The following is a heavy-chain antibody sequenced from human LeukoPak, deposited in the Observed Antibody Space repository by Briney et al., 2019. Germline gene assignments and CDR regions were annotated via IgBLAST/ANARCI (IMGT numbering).Heavy chain of an antibody. CDR1: GFTFSSYW. Sequence: GGSLRLSCAASGFTFSSYWMSRVRQAPGKGLEWVSAISGSGGSTYYADSVKGRFTISRDNSKNTLYLQMNSLRAEDTAVYYCAKDDDYGPAQLDYWGQGTLVTVSS. V-gene: IGHV3-23*01. CDR3: AKDDDYGPAQLDY. D-gene: IGHD4-17*01. CDR2: ISGSGGST. J-gene: IGHJ4*02.